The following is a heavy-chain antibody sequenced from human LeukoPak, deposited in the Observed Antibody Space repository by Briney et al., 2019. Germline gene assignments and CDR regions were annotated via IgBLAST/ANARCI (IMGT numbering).Heavy chain of an antibody. CDR3: ARDITAVTTFRSAFDI. J-gene: IGHJ3*02. D-gene: IGHD4-17*01. CDR2: IYTSGST. CDR1: GGSISSYY. V-gene: IGHV4-4*07. Sequence: PSETLSLTWTVSGGSISSYYWSWIRQPAGKGLEWIGRIYTSGSTTYNPSLKSRVTMSVDTSKNQFSLKLSSVTAADTAVYYCARDITAVTTFRSAFDIWGQGTMVTVSS.